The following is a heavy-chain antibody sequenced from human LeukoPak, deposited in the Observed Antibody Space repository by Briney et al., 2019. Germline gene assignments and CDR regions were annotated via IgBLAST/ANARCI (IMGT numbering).Heavy chain of an antibody. J-gene: IGHJ3*02. D-gene: IGHD3-22*01. Sequence: ASVKVSCKASGYTFTSYDINWVRQATGQGLEWMGWMNPNSGNTGYAQKFQGRVTMTRNTSISTAYMELSSLGSEDTAVYYCARSGTTYYYDSGSRIWGQGTMVTVSS. V-gene: IGHV1-8*01. CDR2: MNPNSGNT. CDR3: ARSGTTYYYDSGSRI. CDR1: GYTFTSYD.